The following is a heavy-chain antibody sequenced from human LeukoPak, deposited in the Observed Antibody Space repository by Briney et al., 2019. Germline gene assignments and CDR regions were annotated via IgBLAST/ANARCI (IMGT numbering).Heavy chain of an antibody. CDR2: ISGSGGST. D-gene: IGHD1-26*01. V-gene: IGHV3-23*01. J-gene: IGHJ6*02. Sequence: AGSLRLSCAASGFTFSSYAMSWVRQPPGKGLEWISAISGSGGSTYYADSVKGRFTISRDNSKNTLYLQMNSLRAEDTAAYYCAKGATPVGYYYGMDVWGQGTTVTVSS. CDR3: AKGATPVGYYYGMDV. CDR1: GFTFSSYA.